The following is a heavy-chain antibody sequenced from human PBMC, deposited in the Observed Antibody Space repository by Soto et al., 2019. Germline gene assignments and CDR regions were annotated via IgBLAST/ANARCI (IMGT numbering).Heavy chain of an antibody. CDR3: ARGVGAVPAAMHVHYYYMDV. D-gene: IGHD2-2*01. Sequence: GGSLRLSCAASGFTFSSYAMHWVRQAPGKGLEWVAVIWYDGSNKYYADSVKGRFTISRDNSKNTLYLQMNSLRAEDTAVYYCARGVGAVPAAMHVHYYYMDVWGKGTTVTVS. V-gene: IGHV3-33*08. CDR1: GFTFSSYA. J-gene: IGHJ6*03. CDR2: IWYDGSNK.